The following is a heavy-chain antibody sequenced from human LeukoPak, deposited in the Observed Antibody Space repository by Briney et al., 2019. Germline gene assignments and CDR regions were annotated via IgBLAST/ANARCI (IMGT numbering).Heavy chain of an antibody. CDR3: ARDHLVAGDFDY. CDR2: ISAYNGNT. CDR1: GYTFTSYG. Sequence: ASVKVSCKASGYTFTSYGISWVRQAPGQGLEWMGWISAYNGNTNYAQKLQGRVTMTTDTSTSTAYMELRSLRSDDMAVYYCARDHLVAGDFDYWGQGTLVTVSS. J-gene: IGHJ4*02. V-gene: IGHV1-18*03. D-gene: IGHD6-19*01.